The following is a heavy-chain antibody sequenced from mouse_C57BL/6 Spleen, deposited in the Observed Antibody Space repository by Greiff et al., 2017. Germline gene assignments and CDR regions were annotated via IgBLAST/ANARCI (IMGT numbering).Heavy chain of an antibody. D-gene: IGHD3-1*01. Sequence: EVKLVESGGGLVKPGGSLKLSCAASGFTFSDYGMHWVRQAPETGLEWVAYISSGSNTIYYADTVKGRFTISRDNAKNTLFLQMTSLRSEDTAMYYCVRGGSQGYFDVWGTGTTVTVSS. CDR1: GFTFSDYG. J-gene: IGHJ1*03. CDR3: VRGGSQGYFDV. CDR2: ISSGSNTI. V-gene: IGHV5-17*01.